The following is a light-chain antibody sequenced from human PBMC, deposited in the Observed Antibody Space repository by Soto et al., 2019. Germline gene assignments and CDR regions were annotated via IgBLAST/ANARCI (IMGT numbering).Light chain of an antibody. CDR1: QSVLYRSINKNY. CDR2: WAS. Sequence: DIVMTQSPDSLAVSLGERATINCKSSQSVLYRSINKNYLAWYQQKPGQPPKLLIYWASTRESGVPDRFSGSGSGTDFTLTITSLQAEDVAVYYCQQYYSTPPTFGQGTKVEIK. J-gene: IGKJ1*01. CDR3: QQYYSTPPT. V-gene: IGKV4-1*01.